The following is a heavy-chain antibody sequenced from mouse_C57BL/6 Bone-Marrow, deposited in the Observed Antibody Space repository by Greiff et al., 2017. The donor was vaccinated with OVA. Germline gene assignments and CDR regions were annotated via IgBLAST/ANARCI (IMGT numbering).Heavy chain of an antibody. CDR2: INYDGSST. CDR3: AREGSTVVYYWYFDV. CDR1: GFTFSDYY. J-gene: IGHJ1*03. D-gene: IGHD1-1*01. V-gene: IGHV5-16*01. Sequence: EVMLVESEGGLVQPGRSMKLSCTASGFTFSDYYMAWVRQVPEKGLEWVANINYDGSSTYYLDSLKSRFIISRDNAKNILYLQMSSLKSEDTATYYCAREGSTVVYYWYFDVWGTGTTVTVSS.